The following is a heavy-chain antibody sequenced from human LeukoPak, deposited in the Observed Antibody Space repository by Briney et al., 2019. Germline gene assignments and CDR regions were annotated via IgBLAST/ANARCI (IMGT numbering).Heavy chain of an antibody. CDR1: GFTFSSYG. D-gene: IGHD6-13*01. J-gene: IGHJ3*02. CDR2: ISYDGSNK. V-gene: IGHV3-30*18. CDR3: AKAAAGIFSAFDI. Sequence: PGRSLRLSCAASGFTFSSYGMHWVRQAPGKGLEWVAVISYDGSNKYYADSVKGRFTISRDNSKNTLYLQMNSLRAEDTAVYYCAKAAAGIFSAFDIWGQGTMVTVSS.